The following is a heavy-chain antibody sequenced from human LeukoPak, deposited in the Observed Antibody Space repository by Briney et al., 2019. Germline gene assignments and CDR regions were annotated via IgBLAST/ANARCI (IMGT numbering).Heavy chain of an antibody. CDR1: GFTFSSYS. V-gene: IGHV3-21*01. D-gene: IGHD3-9*01. J-gene: IGHJ3*02. CDR2: IISSSSYI. Sequence: SGGSLRLSCAASGFTFSSYSMNWVRQAPGKVLEWVSSIISSSSYIYYADSVKGRITISRDNVKNSLYLQMNSLRAEDTAVYYCARVPEPVLTGFDTIYAFDIWGQGTMVTVSS. CDR3: ARVPEPVLTGFDTIYAFDI.